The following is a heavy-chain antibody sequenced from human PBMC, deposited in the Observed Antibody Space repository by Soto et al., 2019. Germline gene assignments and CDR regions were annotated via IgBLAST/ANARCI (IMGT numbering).Heavy chain of an antibody. D-gene: IGHD3-3*01. J-gene: IGHJ4*02. CDR2: ISAYNGNT. Sequence: ASVKVSCKASGYTFTSYGSSWVRQAPGQGLEWMGWISAYNGNTNYAQKLQGRVTMTTDTSTSTAYMELRSLRSDDPAVYHCLRLPFTIFGVVITPGTVDSWGQATPVPVSS. CDR3: LRLPFTIFGVVITPGTVDS. V-gene: IGHV1-18*04. CDR1: GYTFTSYG.